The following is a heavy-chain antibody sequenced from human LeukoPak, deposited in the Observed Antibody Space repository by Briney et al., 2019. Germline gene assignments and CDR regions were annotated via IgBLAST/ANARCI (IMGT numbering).Heavy chain of an antibody. Sequence: SETLSLTCSVSGGSVSDFYWSWVRQSPGQGLEYIAYIYSSGSTNYNPSLKSRVTISIDTSKNTFSLKMTSVTAADAAVYYCARRVGWPTTTYYYMDVWGRGTTVTIS. CDR1: GGSVSDFY. CDR2: IYSSGST. CDR3: ARRVGWPTTTYYYMDV. D-gene: IGHD6-19*01. V-gene: IGHV4-59*02. J-gene: IGHJ6*03.